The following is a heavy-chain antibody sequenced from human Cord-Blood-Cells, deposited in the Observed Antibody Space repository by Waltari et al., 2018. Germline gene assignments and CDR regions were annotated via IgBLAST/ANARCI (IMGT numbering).Heavy chain of an antibody. CDR3: AQLKNSGSYYNYFDY. Sequence: QVQLQQWGAGLLKPSETLSLTCAVYGGSFSGYYWSWIRQPPGKGLEWIGEINHSVSTNYNPSLKSRVTISVDTSKNQFSLKLSSVTAADTAVYYCAQLKNSGSYYNYFDYWGQGTLVTVSS. V-gene: IGHV4-34*01. D-gene: IGHD3-10*01. J-gene: IGHJ4*02. CDR1: GGSFSGYY. CDR2: INHSVST.